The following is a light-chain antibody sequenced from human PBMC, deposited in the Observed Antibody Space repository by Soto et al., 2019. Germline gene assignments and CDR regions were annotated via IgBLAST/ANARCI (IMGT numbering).Light chain of an antibody. CDR3: AAWDDSLNGWV. CDR2: SNN. J-gene: IGLJ3*02. V-gene: IGLV1-44*01. CDR1: SSHIGSNA. Sequence: QPVLTQPPSASGTPGQRVTISCSGSSSHIGSNAVNWYQQVPGTAPKLLIYSNNQRPSGVPDRFSGSKSGTSASLAISGLQSEDEADYYCAAWDDSLNGWVFGGGTKLTVL.